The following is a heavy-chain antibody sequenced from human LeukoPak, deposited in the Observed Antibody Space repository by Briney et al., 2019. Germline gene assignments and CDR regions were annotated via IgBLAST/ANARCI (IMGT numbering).Heavy chain of an antibody. CDR2: IRQDGSQK. J-gene: IGHJ4*02. CDR1: GFTLSSYS. V-gene: IGHV3-7*01. Sequence: GGSLRLSCAASGFTLSSYSMKWVRQAPGKGLEWVATIRQDGSQKYYVDSVKGRFTISRDNAKNSLYLQMNSLRAEDTAVYYCARESGSVTSEVDFDYWGQGTLVTVSS. D-gene: IGHD4-17*01. CDR3: ARESGSVTSEVDFDY.